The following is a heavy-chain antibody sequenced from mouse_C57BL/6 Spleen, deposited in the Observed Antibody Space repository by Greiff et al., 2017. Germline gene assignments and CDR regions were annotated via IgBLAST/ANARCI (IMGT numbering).Heavy chain of an antibody. CDR3: ARSLYYVNYFYAMDY. J-gene: IGHJ4*01. Sequence: QVQLQQSGPELVKPGASVTISCKASGYAFSSSWMNWVKQRPGKGLEWIGRIYPGDGDTNYNGKLKGKATLTADKSSSTAYMQLSSLTSEDSAVYFCARSLYYVNYFYAMDYWGQGTSVTVSS. D-gene: IGHD2-1*01. V-gene: IGHV1-82*01. CDR1: GYAFSSSW. CDR2: IYPGDGDT.